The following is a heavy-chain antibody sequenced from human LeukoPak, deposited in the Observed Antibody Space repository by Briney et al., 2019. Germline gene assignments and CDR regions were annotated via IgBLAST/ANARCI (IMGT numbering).Heavy chain of an antibody. Sequence: PSETLSLTCTISGGSISTYYWSWIRQHPGKGLEWIGYIYYSGDTYYNPSFKSRVIISVDTSKSQFSLKLSSVTAADTAVYYCARDQMVGAIDYWGQGTLVTVSS. V-gene: IGHV4-59*06. CDR2: IYYSGDT. D-gene: IGHD1-26*01. CDR3: ARDQMVGAIDY. J-gene: IGHJ4*02. CDR1: GGSISTYY.